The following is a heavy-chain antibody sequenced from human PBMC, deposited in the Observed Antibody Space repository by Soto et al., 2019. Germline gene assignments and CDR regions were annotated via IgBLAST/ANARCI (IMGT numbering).Heavy chain of an antibody. CDR2: IYSSGST. J-gene: IGHJ5*02. CDR3: ARGQRFSDWFDP. CDR1: GGAISTYY. Sequence: SETLSLTCTVSGGAISTYYWTWIRQTAGKGLEWIGRIYSSGSTKYNPALQSRVTMSLDTSNNQFSLRLTSVTAADTAVYYCARGQRFSDWFDPWGQGTLVTVS. D-gene: IGHD3-3*01. V-gene: IGHV4-4*07.